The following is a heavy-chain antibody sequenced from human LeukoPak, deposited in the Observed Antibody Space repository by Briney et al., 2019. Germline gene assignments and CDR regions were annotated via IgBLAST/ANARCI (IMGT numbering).Heavy chain of an antibody. CDR2: IDPSDSYT. Sequence: PGESLKISCQGSGYRFNSYWISWVRQMPGKGLEWMGRIDPSDSYTNYSPPFQGQVTISVNKSISTAYLQWSSLKASDTAMYYCARSPWNSYDYWGQGTLVTVSS. D-gene: IGHD5-12*01. CDR3: ARSPWNSYDY. V-gene: IGHV5-10-1*04. CDR1: GYRFNSYW. J-gene: IGHJ4*02.